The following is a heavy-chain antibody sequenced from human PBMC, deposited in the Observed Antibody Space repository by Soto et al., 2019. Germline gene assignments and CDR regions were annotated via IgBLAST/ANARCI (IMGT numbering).Heavy chain of an antibody. V-gene: IGHV3-21*02. D-gene: IGHD3-22*01. CDR3: ARSMIVSPGQNYYYYYGMDV. CDR2: ISSSSSYI. Sequence: EVQLLESGGGLVQPGGSLRLSCAASGFTFSSYAISWVRQAQGKGLEWVSAISSSSSYIYYADSVKGRFTISRDNAKNSLYLQMNSLRAEDTAVYYCARSMIVSPGQNYYYYYGMDVWGQGTTVTVSS. J-gene: IGHJ6*02. CDR1: GFTFSSYA.